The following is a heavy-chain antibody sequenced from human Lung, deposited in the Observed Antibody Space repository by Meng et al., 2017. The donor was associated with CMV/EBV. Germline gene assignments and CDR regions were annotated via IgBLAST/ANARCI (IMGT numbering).Heavy chain of an antibody. J-gene: IGHJ4*02. CDR2: IFHSGTP. V-gene: IGHV4-38-2*02. D-gene: IGHD4-11*01. CDR3: ARVKGTTGPAYYFDY. Sequence: SXTLSLTCSVSGSSIRPGYYWAWVRQPPGKGLEWIGSIFHSGTPYYNPSLKSRVTVSVDTSSSQFFLRLSSVTATDTAVYYCARVKGTTGPAYYFDYWGRGTLVTVSS. CDR1: GSSIRPGYY.